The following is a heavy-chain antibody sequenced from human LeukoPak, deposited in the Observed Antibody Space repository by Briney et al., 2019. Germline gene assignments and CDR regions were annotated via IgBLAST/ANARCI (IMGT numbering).Heavy chain of an antibody. CDR1: GYTFKNYA. Sequence: VASVKVSCKTSGYTFKNYALNWARQAPGQGLEWMGWINTKTGNPTYAPGVTGEFVFSLDTSVNTAYLEINSLKAEDTAVYYCARASYDSSDYEYFHHWGQGTLVTVSS. CDR2: INTKTGNP. D-gene: IGHD3-22*01. J-gene: IGHJ1*01. CDR3: ARASYDSSDYEYFHH. V-gene: IGHV7-4-1*02.